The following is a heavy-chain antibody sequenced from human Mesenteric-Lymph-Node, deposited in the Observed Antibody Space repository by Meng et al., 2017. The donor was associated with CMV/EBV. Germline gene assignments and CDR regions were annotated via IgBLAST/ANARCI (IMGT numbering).Heavy chain of an antibody. J-gene: IGHJ3*02. V-gene: IGHV3-7*01. CDR1: GFTFSSYW. CDR3: VRDYRYAFDI. Sequence: GESLKISCAASGFTFSSYWMSWVRQAPGKGLEWVANIKQDGSEKYYVDSVKGRFTVSRDNAKNSLYLQMNSLRGEDTAIYYCVRDYRYAFDIWGQGTMVTVSS. D-gene: IGHD3-16*02. CDR2: IKQDGSEK.